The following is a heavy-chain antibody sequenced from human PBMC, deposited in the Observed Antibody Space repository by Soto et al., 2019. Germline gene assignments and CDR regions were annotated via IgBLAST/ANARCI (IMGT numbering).Heavy chain of an antibody. Sequence: PSETLSLTCTVSGGSISSRSYGWGCIRQPPGKGLEWVGNVYYSGSTHYNSTLQNRVTISIDTSRNQFSLRLTSVTAADTAIYFCARVHTALAPWRSYFDSWGQGALVTVSS. J-gene: IGHJ4*02. CDR2: VYYSGST. D-gene: IGHD5-18*01. V-gene: IGHV4-39*01. CDR1: GGSISSRSYG. CDR3: ARVHTALAPWRSYFDS.